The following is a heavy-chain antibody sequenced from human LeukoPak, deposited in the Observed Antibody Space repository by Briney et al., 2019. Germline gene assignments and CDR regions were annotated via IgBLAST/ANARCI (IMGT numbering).Heavy chain of an antibody. Sequence: PSQTLSPTCTVSGGSISSGDYYWSWIRQPPGKGLEWIGYIYYSGSTYYNPSLKSRVTISVDTSKNQFSLKLSSVTAADTAVYYCARDRITMVRGVIITNWFDPWGQGTLVTVSS. CDR3: ARDRITMVRGVIITNWFDP. J-gene: IGHJ5*02. D-gene: IGHD3-10*01. CDR1: GGSISSGDYY. CDR2: IYYSGST. V-gene: IGHV4-30-4*01.